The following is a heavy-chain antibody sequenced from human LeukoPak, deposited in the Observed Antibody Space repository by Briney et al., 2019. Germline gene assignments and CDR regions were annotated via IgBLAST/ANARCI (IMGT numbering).Heavy chain of an antibody. D-gene: IGHD3-22*01. V-gene: IGHV3-9*01. J-gene: IGHJ4*02. Sequence: GGSLRLSCAASGFTFDDYAMHWVRQAPGKGLEWVSGISWNSGSIGYADSVKGRFTISRDNAKNSLYPQMNSLRAEDTALYYCAKDIKGPHDSSGYSRTTFDYWGQGTLVTVSS. CDR3: AKDIKGPHDSSGYSRTTFDY. CDR1: GFTFDDYA. CDR2: ISWNSGSI.